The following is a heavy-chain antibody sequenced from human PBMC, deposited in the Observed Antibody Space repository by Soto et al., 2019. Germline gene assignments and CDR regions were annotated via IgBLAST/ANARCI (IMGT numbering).Heavy chain of an antibody. CDR1: GFNFSGSA. V-gene: IGHV3-73*01. Sequence: EVQLVESGGDLVQPGGSLKLSCTGLGFNFSGSALHWVRQPSGKGLEWVGRIRGRAKKYATSYDASVRGRFYLSRDDSKNTAFLQMNSLRDEDTGVYFCCGRGGDSLQDIWGQGTLVTVSS. D-gene: IGHD4-17*01. J-gene: IGHJ4*02. CDR3: CGRGGDSLQDI. CDR2: IRGRAKKYAT.